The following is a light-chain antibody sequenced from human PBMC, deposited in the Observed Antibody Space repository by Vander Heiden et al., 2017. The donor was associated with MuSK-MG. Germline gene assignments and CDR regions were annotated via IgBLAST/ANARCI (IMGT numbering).Light chain of an antibody. J-gene: IGKJ1*01. CDR2: DAS. V-gene: IGKV3-11*01. CDR3: QQRSNWPWT. CDR1: QSVSS. Sequence: EIVLTQSPATLSLSPGERATLSCRASQSVSSLAWYQQKPGQAPRLLIYDASNRATGIPARFSGSGSGTDFTLTISSLEPEDFAVYYCQQRSNWPWTFGHGTKVEIK.